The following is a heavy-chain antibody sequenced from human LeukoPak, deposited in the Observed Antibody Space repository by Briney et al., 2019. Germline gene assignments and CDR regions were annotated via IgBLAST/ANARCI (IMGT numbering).Heavy chain of an antibody. CDR2: ISGSGRTT. Sequence: GGSLRLSCAASGFTFSNYAMSWVRQAPGKGLEWVSDISGSGRTTNYADSVKGRFTISRDRSKNTLDLQMNSLRTEDTALYYCAKDYNYDYSNSYFDYWGQGTLVTVSS. D-gene: IGHD4-11*01. CDR1: GFTFSNYA. J-gene: IGHJ4*02. V-gene: IGHV3-23*01. CDR3: AKDYNYDYSNSYFDY.